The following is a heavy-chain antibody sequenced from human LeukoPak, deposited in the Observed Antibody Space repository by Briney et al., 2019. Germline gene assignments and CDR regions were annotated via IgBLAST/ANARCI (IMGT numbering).Heavy chain of an antibody. Sequence: PGGSLRLSCAASGFTFSSYWMHWVRQAPGKGLVWVSRVNSDGSSTSYADSVKGRFTISRDNAKNTLYLQMNSLRAEDTAVYYCARDGYDSGGYYPDYWGQGTLVTVSS. CDR2: VNSDGSST. CDR3: ARDGYDSGGYYPDY. V-gene: IGHV3-74*01. D-gene: IGHD3-22*01. CDR1: GFTFSSYW. J-gene: IGHJ4*02.